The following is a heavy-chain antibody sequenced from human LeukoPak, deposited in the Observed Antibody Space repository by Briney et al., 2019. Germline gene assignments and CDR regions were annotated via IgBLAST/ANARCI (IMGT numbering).Heavy chain of an antibody. CDR1: GFTFSNFW. V-gene: IGHV3-74*01. Sequence: GGSLRLSCAASGFTFSNFWMHWVRQAPGKGLVWVSRINSDGSSTTYADSVKGRFTISRDNAKNTLYLQMNSPRAGDTAMFYCARAPVQYCGGDCDAFDIWGQGAMVTVSS. J-gene: IGHJ3*02. CDR2: INSDGSST. CDR3: ARAPVQYCGGDCDAFDI. D-gene: IGHD2-21*02.